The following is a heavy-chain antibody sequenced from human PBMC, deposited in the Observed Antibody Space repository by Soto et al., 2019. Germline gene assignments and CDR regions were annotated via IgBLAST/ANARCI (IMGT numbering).Heavy chain of an antibody. CDR2: IYYSGST. J-gene: IGHJ4*02. D-gene: IGHD6-19*01. CDR1: GGSISSGGYY. CDR3: ARVGSGWEFGFDY. Sequence: QVQLQESGPGLVKPSQTLSLTCTVSGGSISSGGYYWSWIRQHPGKGLEWIGYIYYSGSTYYNPSLKSRVTISVHTSKNQFSLKLSSVTAAATAVYYCARVGSGWEFGFDYWGQGTLVTVSS. V-gene: IGHV4-31*03.